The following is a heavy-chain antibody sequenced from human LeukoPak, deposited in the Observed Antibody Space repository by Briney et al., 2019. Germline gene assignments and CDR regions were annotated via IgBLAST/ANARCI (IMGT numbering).Heavy chain of an antibody. CDR1: GYTFTSYY. CDR3: ARDPSGWYSFDAFDI. J-gene: IGHJ3*02. Sequence: ASVKVSCKASGYTFTSYYMHWVRQAPGQGLEWMGIINPLGGRTSYAQKFQGRDTITRDMSPSTVHIELASPRSEDTAVYYCARDPSGWYSFDAFDIWGQGTMVTVSS. CDR2: INPLGGRT. V-gene: IGHV1-46*01. D-gene: IGHD6-19*01.